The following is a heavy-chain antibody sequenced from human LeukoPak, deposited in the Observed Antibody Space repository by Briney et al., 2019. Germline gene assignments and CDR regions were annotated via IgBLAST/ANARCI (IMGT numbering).Heavy chain of an antibody. CDR1: GFTFSDYY. D-gene: IGHD3-3*01. J-gene: IGHJ3*02. CDR3: ARDGPTYDFWSGYYLPMRAFDI. Sequence: GGSPRLSCAASGFTFSDYYMSWIRQAPGKGLEWVSYISSSGSTIYYADSVKGRFTISRDNAKNSLYLQMNSLRAEDTAVYYCARDGPTYDFWSGYYLPMRAFDIWGQGTMVTVSS. V-gene: IGHV3-11*01. CDR2: ISSSGSTI.